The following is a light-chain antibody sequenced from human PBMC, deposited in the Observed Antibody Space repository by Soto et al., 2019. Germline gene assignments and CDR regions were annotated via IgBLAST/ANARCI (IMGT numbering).Light chain of an antibody. CDR2: GAS. J-gene: IGKJ2*01. Sequence: EIVMTQSPATLSVSPGERVTLSCRASQSVTNTFLAWYQQKPGQSPRLLIYGASTRATGIPARFSGSGSGTEFTLTINSLQSEDFAVYYCQQYKNWPHTFGQGTKVDI. CDR3: QQYKNWPHT. V-gene: IGKV3-15*01. CDR1: QSVTNT.